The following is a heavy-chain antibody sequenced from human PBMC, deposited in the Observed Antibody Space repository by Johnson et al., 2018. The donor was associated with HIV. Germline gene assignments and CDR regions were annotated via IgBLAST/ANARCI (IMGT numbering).Heavy chain of an antibody. CDR3: AKDVYSSSWYGDDALDI. J-gene: IGHJ3*02. V-gene: IGHV3-30*04. D-gene: IGHD6-13*01. CDR2: ISYDGSNK. CDR1: GFTFSSYA. Sequence: VQLVESGGGVVQPGRSLRLSCAASGFTFSSYAMHWVRQAPGKGLEWVAVISYDGSNKYYADSVKGRFTISRDNSKNKLYLQTNSLRAEDTAVYYCAKDVYSSSWYGDDALDIWGQGTMVTVSS.